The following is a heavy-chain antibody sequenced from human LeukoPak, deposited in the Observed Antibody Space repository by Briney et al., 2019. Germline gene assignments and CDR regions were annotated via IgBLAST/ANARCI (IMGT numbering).Heavy chain of an antibody. CDR2: IYTSESI. CDR1: GGSITGYY. Sequence: SETLSLTCTVSGGSITGYYWSWIRQPAGKGLEWIGRIYTSESINYNPTLKSRITMSVDTSKNQISLRLSSVTAADTAIYFCTRESGAFSPFGFWGQGTLVTVSS. V-gene: IGHV4-4*07. J-gene: IGHJ4*02. D-gene: IGHD1-26*01. CDR3: TRESGAFSPFGF.